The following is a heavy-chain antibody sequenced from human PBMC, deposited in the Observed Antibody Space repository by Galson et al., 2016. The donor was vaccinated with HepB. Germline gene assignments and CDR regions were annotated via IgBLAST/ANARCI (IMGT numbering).Heavy chain of an antibody. V-gene: IGHV4-39*06. CDR1: GASISSDTYY. CDR3: ARVRGTYRPHFDF. Sequence: SETLSLTCTVSGASISSDTYYWGWIRQPPGKGLEWVGSIYYGGSTNYSPSLKSRLTMSIDTSKNEFTLKLSSVTAADTAVYYCARVRGTYRPHFDFWGQGTLVSVSS. J-gene: IGHJ4*02. CDR2: IYYGGST. D-gene: IGHD3-16*02.